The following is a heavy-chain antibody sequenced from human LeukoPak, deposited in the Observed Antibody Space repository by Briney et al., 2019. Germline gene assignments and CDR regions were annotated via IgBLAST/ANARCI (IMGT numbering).Heavy chain of an antibody. CDR1: GGTFSSYA. D-gene: IGHD5-18*01. CDR3: ARVEIQLWPNPHYYGMDV. V-gene: IGHV1-69*04. Sequence: GASVKVSCKASGGTFSSYAISWVRQAPGQGLGWMGRIIPILGIANYAQKFQGRVTITADKSTSTAYMELSSLRSEDTAVYYCARVEIQLWPNPHYYGMDVWGQGTTVTVSS. J-gene: IGHJ6*02. CDR2: IIPILGIA.